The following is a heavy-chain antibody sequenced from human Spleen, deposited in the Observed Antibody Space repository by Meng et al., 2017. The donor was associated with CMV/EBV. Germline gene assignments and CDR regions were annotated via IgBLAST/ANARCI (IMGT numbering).Heavy chain of an antibody. J-gene: IGHJ4*02. D-gene: IGHD3-10*01. V-gene: IGHV4-31*03. CDR1: GISIRSGGYY. CDR2: ISYTGST. Sequence: LRLSCTVSGISIRSGGYYWSWNRQRPGKGLEWIGYISYTGSTDYSPSLKSRVIISVDTSKNQFSLNMRSVTAADTALYYCAKVRASGTEDYWGPGTLVTVSS. CDR3: AKVRASGTEDY.